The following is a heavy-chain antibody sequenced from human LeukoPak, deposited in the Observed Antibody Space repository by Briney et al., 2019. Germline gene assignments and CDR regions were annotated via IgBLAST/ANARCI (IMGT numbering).Heavy chain of an antibody. Sequence: GASVKVSCKASGYAFTSYYMYWVRQAPGQGLEWMGMINPSGGSTTYAQKFQGRVTMTRDTSTSTVYMELSSLKSEDTAVYYCARDVGSSSWYFDYWGQGTLVTVSS. J-gene: IGHJ4*02. CDR1: GYAFTSYY. D-gene: IGHD6-13*01. CDR3: ARDVGSSSWYFDY. V-gene: IGHV1-46*01. CDR2: INPSGGST.